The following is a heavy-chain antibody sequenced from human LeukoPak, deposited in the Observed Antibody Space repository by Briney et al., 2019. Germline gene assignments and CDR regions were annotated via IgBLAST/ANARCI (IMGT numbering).Heavy chain of an antibody. Sequence: SVKVSCKASGGTFSSYAISWVRQAPGQGLEWMGGIIPIFGTANYAQKFQGRVTITADESTSTAYMELSSLRSEDTAVYYCARGRTTVEPPDYYYYYMDVWGKGTTVTVSS. J-gene: IGHJ6*03. CDR1: GGTFSSYA. V-gene: IGHV1-69*13. CDR2: IIPIFGTA. CDR3: ARGRTTVEPPDYYYYYMDV. D-gene: IGHD4-17*01.